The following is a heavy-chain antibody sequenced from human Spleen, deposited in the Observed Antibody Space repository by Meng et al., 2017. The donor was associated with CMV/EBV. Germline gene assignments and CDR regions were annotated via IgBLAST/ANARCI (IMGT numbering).Heavy chain of an antibody. CDR3: ARGGLQLVRGPFDF. D-gene: IGHD4-11*01. V-gene: IGHV1-2*02. Sequence: ASVKVSCKASGYTFIDYYIHWVRQAPGQGLEWMTWINPNSGYTDNAQKFQGRVTITRDTSISTVYMELSGLRSDDTAVYYCARGGLQLVRGPFDFWGQGTLVTV. CDR1: GYTFIDYY. CDR2: INPNSGYT. J-gene: IGHJ4*02.